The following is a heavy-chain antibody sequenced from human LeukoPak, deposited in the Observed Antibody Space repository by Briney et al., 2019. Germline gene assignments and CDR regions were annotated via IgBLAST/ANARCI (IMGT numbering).Heavy chain of an antibody. D-gene: IGHD2-2*02. J-gene: IGHJ4*02. CDR2: INHSGST. CDR1: GGSFSGYY. V-gene: IGHV4-34*01. Sequence: SETLTLTCAVYGGSFSGYYWSWIRQPPGKGLEWIGEINHSGSTNYNPSLKSRVTISVDTSKNQFSLKLSSVTAADTAVYYCASLGQYCSSTSCYTMDYWGQGTLVTVSS. CDR3: ASLGQYCSSTSCYTMDY.